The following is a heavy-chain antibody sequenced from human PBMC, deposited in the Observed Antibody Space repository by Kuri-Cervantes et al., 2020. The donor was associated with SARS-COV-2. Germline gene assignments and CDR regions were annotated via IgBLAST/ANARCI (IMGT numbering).Heavy chain of an antibody. CDR3: AREGYYYGSGNDY. Sequence: LSLTCAASGFTFSSYAMSWVRQAPGKGLEWVAVIWYDGSNKYYADSVKGRFTISRDSSKNTLYLQMNSLRAEDTAVYYCAREGYYYGSGNDYWGQGTLVTVSS. J-gene: IGHJ4*02. CDR2: IWYDGSNK. CDR1: GFTFSSYA. D-gene: IGHD3-10*01. V-gene: IGHV3-33*08.